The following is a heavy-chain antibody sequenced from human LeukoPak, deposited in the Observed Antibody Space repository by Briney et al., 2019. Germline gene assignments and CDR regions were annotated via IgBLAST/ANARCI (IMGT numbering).Heavy chain of an antibody. V-gene: IGHV3-64*02. CDR1: GFTFSYLA. CDR2: ISSNERSP. J-gene: IGHJ6*02. Sequence: GGPLRLSCAASGFTFSYLAMHWVGQAPGKGLEDVSTISSNERSPYYAVPVKVRRTISRASSKTTLYLQMGSLRPEDRAEHYSVRGHLSHNYHYGMDVWGQGTTVTVSS. D-gene: IGHD3-3*02. CDR3: VRGHLSHNYHYGMDV.